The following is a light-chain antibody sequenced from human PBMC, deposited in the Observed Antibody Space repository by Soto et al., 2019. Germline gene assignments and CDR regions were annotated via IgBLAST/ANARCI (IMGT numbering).Light chain of an antibody. J-gene: IGKJ1*01. V-gene: IGKV3-20*01. CDR2: AAS. Sequence: EILLTQSPATLSLSRGARTPLCSXPSESISSTNLAWYQQKNGQAPRXXIYAASSRATGTPVRFSGSVSGTDFTLTISRLEPEDFAVYYCQQYGQLPRTFGQGTKVDIK. CDR3: QQYGQLPRT. CDR1: ESISSTN.